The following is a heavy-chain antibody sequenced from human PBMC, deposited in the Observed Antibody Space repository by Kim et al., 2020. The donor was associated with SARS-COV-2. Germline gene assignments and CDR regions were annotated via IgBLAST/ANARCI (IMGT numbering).Heavy chain of an antibody. Sequence: ASVKVSCKASGYTFTGYYMHWVRQAPGQGLEWMGWINPNSGGTNYAQKFQGWVTMTRDTSISTAYMELSRLRSDDTAVYYCARDGGRGYETSNYYYGMDVWGQGTTVTVSS. V-gene: IGHV1-2*04. CDR2: INPNSGGT. D-gene: IGHD5-12*01. CDR3: ARDGGRGYETSNYYYGMDV. J-gene: IGHJ6*02. CDR1: GYTFTGYY.